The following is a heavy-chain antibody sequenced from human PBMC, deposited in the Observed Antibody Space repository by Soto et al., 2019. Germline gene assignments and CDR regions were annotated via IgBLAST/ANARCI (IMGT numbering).Heavy chain of an antibody. D-gene: IGHD2-15*01. J-gene: IGHJ6*02. Sequence: GGSLRLSCAASGFTFSIYEMNWVRQAPGKGLEWVSYISSSGSTIYYADSVKGRFTISRDNAKNSLYLQMNSLRAEDTAVYYCAEDSYYYGMDVWGQGTTVTVSS. CDR2: ISSSGSTI. CDR1: GFTFSIYE. CDR3: AEDSYYYGMDV. V-gene: IGHV3-48*03.